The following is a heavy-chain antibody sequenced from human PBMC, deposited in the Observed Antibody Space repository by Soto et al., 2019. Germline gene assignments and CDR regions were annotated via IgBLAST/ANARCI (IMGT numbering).Heavy chain of an antibody. CDR3: AREPYSSGWYLGY. CDR2: ISYDGSNK. CDR1: GFTFSSYA. V-gene: IGHV3-30-3*01. D-gene: IGHD6-19*01. Sequence: QVQLVESGGGVVQPGRSLRLSCAASGFTFSSYAMHWVRQAPGKGLEWVAVISYDGSNKYYADSVKGRFTISRDNSKNPLYLQMNSLRAEDTAVYYCAREPYSSGWYLGYWGQGTLVTVSS. J-gene: IGHJ4*02.